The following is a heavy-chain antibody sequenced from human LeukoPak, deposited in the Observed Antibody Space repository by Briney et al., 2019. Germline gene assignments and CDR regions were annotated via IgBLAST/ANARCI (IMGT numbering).Heavy chain of an antibody. CDR3: AKDPHPDYYDSSGFESFQH. CDR1: GFTFSSYG. Sequence: PGGSLRLSCAASGFTFSSYGMQWVRQAPGKGLEWVAFIRSDGNNKYYADSVKGRLTTSRDNSKNTLYLQMNSLRADDTAVYYCAKDPHPDYYDSSGFESFQHWGQGTLVTVSS. D-gene: IGHD3-22*01. CDR2: IRSDGNNK. V-gene: IGHV3-30*02. J-gene: IGHJ1*01.